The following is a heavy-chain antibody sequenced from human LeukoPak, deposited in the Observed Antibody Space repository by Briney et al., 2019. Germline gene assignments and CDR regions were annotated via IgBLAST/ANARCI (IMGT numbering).Heavy chain of an antibody. CDR3: ARDRTLSLPMVRGDSGKDV. CDR1: GYTFTGYY. CDR2: INPNSGGT. J-gene: IGHJ6*02. D-gene: IGHD3-10*01. Sequence: ASVKVSCKASGYTFTGYYMHWVRQAPGQGLEWMGWINPNSGGTNYAQKFQGWVTMTRDTSISTAYMELSRLRSDDTAVYYCARDRTLSLPMVRGDSGKDVWGQGTTVTVSS. V-gene: IGHV1-2*04.